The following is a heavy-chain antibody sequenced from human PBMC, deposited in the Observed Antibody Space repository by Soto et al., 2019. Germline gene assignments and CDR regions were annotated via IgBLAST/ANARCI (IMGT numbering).Heavy chain of an antibody. D-gene: IGHD3-22*01. J-gene: IGHJ5*02. CDR3: ARHIDLIVRSSMIVVVNNWFDP. Sequence: SETLSLTCTVSGGSISSSSYYWGWIRQPPGKGLERIGSIYYSGSTYYNPSLKSRVTISVDTSKNQFSLKLSSVTAADTAVYYCARHIDLIVRSSMIVVVNNWFDPWGQGTLVTVSS. CDR2: IYYSGST. CDR1: GGSISSSSYY. V-gene: IGHV4-39*01.